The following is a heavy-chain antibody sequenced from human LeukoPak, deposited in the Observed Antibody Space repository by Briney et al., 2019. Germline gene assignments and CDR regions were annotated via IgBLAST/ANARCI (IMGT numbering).Heavy chain of an antibody. CDR1: GFTFSSYS. CDR2: ISSSSSYI. J-gene: IGHJ4*02. CDR3: AREGGYGDPPAHLDY. V-gene: IGHV3-21*01. Sequence: PGGSLRLSCAASGFTFSSYSMNWVRRAPGKGLEWVSSISSSSSYIYYADSVKGRFTISRDNAKNSLYLQMNSLRAEDTAVYYCAREGGYGDPPAHLDYWGQGTLVTVSS. D-gene: IGHD4-17*01.